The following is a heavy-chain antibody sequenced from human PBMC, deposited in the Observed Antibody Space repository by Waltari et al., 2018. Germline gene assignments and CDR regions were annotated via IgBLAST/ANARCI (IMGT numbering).Heavy chain of an antibody. V-gene: IGHV4-38-2*01. J-gene: IGHJ2*01. D-gene: IGHD6-6*01. Sequence: QVQLQESGPGLVKPSETLSLTCDVSGYSIRRGYHWGWIRQPPGKGLEWIGSIYHSGSTYQNPSLKSRLTISLDTSKNQFSLKLSSVTAADTAVFYCARHPEQLVGYWYFDLWGRGTLVTVSS. CDR3: ARHPEQLVGYWYFDL. CDR2: IYHSGST. CDR1: GYSIRRGYH.